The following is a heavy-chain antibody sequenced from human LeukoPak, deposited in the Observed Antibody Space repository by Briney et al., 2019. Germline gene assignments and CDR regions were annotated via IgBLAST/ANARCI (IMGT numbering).Heavy chain of an antibody. V-gene: IGHV3-48*03. CDR3: ARQVTGRFDY. CDR1: GFTFSSYE. CDR2: ISSSGKTI. Sequence: GGSLRLSCAASGFTFSSYEMNWVRQAPGKGLEWVSYISSSGKTIYYADSVKGRFTISRDNAKSSLYLQMNSLRAEDTAVYYCARQVTGRFDYWGQGTLVTVSS. D-gene: IGHD4-23*01. J-gene: IGHJ4*02.